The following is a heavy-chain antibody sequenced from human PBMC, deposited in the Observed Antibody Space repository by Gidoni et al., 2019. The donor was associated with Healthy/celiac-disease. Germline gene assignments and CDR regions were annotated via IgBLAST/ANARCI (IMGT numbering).Heavy chain of an antibody. V-gene: IGHV3-33*01. CDR1: GFTFSSYG. CDR3: ARESLQWLDYYGMDV. Sequence: GGVVQPGRSLRLSCAASGFTFSSYGMHWVRQAPGKGLEWVAVIWYDGSNKYYADSVKGRFTISRDNSKNTLYLQMNSLRAEDTAVYYCARESLQWLDYYGMDVWGQGTTVTVSS. J-gene: IGHJ6*02. D-gene: IGHD6-19*01. CDR2: IWYDGSNK.